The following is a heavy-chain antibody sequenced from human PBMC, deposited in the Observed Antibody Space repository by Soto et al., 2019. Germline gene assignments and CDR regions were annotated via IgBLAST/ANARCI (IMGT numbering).Heavy chain of an antibody. V-gene: IGHV3-74*01. CDR1: GFTFSNYW. Sequence: PGGSLRLSCAASGFTFSNYWMHWVRQTPGKGLVWVSRINSDGSSTSYADSVKGRFTISRDNAKNTLYLQMNSLRAEDTAVYYCARDPPHYYYYYGMDVWGQGTTVTVSS. CDR2: INSDGSST. CDR3: ARDPPHYYYYYGMDV. J-gene: IGHJ6*02.